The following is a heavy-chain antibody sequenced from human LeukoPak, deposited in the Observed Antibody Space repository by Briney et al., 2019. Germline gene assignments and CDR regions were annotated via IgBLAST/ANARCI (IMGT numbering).Heavy chain of an antibody. V-gene: IGHV4-39*01. CDR2: IYYSGST. CDR3: ARHGSYYYYMDV. J-gene: IGHJ6*03. Sequence: SETLSLTCTVSGGSISSSSNYWGWIRQPPGKGLEWIETIYYSGSTYYNPSLKSRVTISVDTSKLQFSLMLTSVTAADTAVYYCARHGSYYYYMDVWGKGTTVTVSS. D-gene: IGHD3-16*01. CDR1: GGSISSSSNY.